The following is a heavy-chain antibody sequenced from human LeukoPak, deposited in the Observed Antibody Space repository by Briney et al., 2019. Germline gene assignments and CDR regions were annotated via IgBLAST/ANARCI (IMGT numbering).Heavy chain of an antibody. D-gene: IGHD3-16*02. V-gene: IGHV1-2*02. CDR3: AREEPYDYVWGTYRYNDY. J-gene: IGHJ4*02. CDR1: GYTFTGYY. CDR2: INPNSGGT. Sequence: GASVKVSCKASGYTFTGYYMHWVRQAPGQGLEWMGWINPNSGGTNYAQKLQGRVTITRDTSISTAYMELSRLTSDDTAVYYCAREEPYDYVWGTYRYNDYWGQGTLVTVSS.